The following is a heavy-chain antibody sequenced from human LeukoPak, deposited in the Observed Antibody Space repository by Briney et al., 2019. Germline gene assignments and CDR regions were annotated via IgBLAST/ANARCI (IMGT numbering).Heavy chain of an antibody. CDR1: GYSFTSYW. V-gene: IGHV5-51*01. CDR3: ARRNPLTQDAFDI. Sequence: GESLKISCKGSGYSFTSYWIGRVRQIPGKGLEWMGIIYPGDSDTTYSPSFQGQVTISADKSISTAYLQWSSLKASDTAMYYCARRNPLTQDAFDIWGQGTMVTVSS. CDR2: IYPGDSDT. J-gene: IGHJ3*02. D-gene: IGHD2-21*02.